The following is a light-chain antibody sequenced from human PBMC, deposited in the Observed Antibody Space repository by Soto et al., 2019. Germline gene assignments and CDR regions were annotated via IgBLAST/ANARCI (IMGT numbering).Light chain of an antibody. CDR1: QGVAGN. Sequence: EIVMTQSPPTLSASPGEGATLSCRASQGVAGNLAWYQQKPGQAPRLLIYAVSTRAAGIPARFSGSGSETEFTLTISSLQSADFAVYYCQQYFDWPRWTFGQGTKVDIK. V-gene: IGKV3D-15*01. CDR3: QQYFDWPRWT. CDR2: AVS. J-gene: IGKJ1*01.